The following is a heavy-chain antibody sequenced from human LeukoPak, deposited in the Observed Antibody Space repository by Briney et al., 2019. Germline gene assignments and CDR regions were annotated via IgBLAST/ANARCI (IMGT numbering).Heavy chain of an antibody. CDR1: GYTFTSYD. Sequence: ASVKVSCKASGYTFTSYDISWVRQATGQGLEWMGWMNPNSGNTGYAQKFQGRVTITRNTSISTAYMELSSLRSEDTAVYYCARIDGGGTGIQGFDPWGQGTLVTVSS. V-gene: IGHV1-8*03. J-gene: IGHJ5*02. CDR3: ARIDGGGTGIQGFDP. CDR2: MNPNSGNT. D-gene: IGHD3-16*01.